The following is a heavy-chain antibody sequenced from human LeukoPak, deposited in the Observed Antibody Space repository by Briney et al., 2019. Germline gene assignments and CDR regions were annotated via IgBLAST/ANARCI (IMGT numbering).Heavy chain of an antibody. D-gene: IGHD2-15*01. CDR2: ISSSSSTI. V-gene: IGHV3-48*01. Sequence: GGSLRLSCAASGFTFSSYSMNWVRQAPGKGLEWVSYISSSSSTIYYADSVKGRFTISRDNAKNSLYLQMNSLRAEDTAVYYCARRVVEGPNSHFDYWGQGTLVTVSS. CDR3: ARRVVEGPNSHFDY. CDR1: GFTFSSYS. J-gene: IGHJ4*02.